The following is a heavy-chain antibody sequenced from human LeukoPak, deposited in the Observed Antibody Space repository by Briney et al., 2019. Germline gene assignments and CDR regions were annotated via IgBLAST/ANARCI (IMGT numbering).Heavy chain of an antibody. J-gene: IGHJ5*02. Sequence: GESLRLSSAASGFTFSGSPMHWVRQASGKGLEWLGRIRSKANSYATVYAASVKGRFTISRDDSKTTAYLQMNSLKIEDTAVYYCTTGYRDDPWGQGTLVTVSS. V-gene: IGHV3-73*01. D-gene: IGHD2-15*01. CDR3: TTGYRDDP. CDR2: IRSKANSYAT. CDR1: GFTFSGSP.